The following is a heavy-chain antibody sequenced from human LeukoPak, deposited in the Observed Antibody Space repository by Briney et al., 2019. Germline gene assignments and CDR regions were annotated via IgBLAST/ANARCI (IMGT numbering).Heavy chain of an antibody. D-gene: IGHD1-1*01. Sequence: GGSLRLSCAASGFAFNTYWMSWVRQAPGKGLEWVANIGQDGTEKHHVDSVRGRFTISRDNAKNSVFLQMNSLRAEDTAVYYCARDRDGKDYWSQGTLVTVSS. V-gene: IGHV3-7*03. CDR2: IGQDGTEK. J-gene: IGHJ4*02. CDR3: ARDRDGKDY. CDR1: GFAFNTYW.